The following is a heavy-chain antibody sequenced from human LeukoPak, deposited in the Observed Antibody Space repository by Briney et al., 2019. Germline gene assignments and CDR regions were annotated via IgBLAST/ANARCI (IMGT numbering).Heavy chain of an antibody. D-gene: IGHD3-10*01. CDR1: GGSFSGYY. Sequence: PSETLSLTCAVYGGSFSGYYWSWIRQPPGKGLEWIGEINHSGSTNYNPSLKSRVTISVDRSKNQFSLKLSSVTAADTAVYYCARDRGPTGSMVRGVYFDYWGQGTLVTVSS. CDR3: ARDRGPTGSMVRGVYFDY. V-gene: IGHV4-34*01. J-gene: IGHJ4*02. CDR2: INHSGST.